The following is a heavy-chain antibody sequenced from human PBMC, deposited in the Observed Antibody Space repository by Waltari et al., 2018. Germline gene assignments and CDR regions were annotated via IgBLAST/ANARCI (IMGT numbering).Heavy chain of an antibody. CDR1: GFTLSTFW. J-gene: IGHJ4*02. CDR3: ARGWGGHVDF. CDR2: INSDGSAT. Sequence: EVQLVESGGGLVQPGGSLRLSCAASGFTLSTFWMHWVRQVSGKGLMWVSRINSDGSATNYADSVRGRFTISRDNANNMVYLLMNSLRVEDTAMYYCARGWGGHVDFWGQGTLVTVSS. D-gene: IGHD3-16*01. V-gene: IGHV3-74*02.